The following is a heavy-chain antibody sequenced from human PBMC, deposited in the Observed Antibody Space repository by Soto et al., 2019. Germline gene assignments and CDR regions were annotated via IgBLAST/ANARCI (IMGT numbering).Heavy chain of an antibody. CDR3: ARDRDYGDYDS. CDR2: ISNTGNA. CDR1: GGSMRSYY. J-gene: IGHJ4*02. D-gene: IGHD4-17*01. Sequence: QVQLQESGPGLVKPSETLSLTCTVSGGSMRSYYWTWIRQPPGKGLEWLGCISNTGNANYNPSLKSRVTISVDSSNNQLSLRLNSVTAADTALYDWARDRDYGDYDSWGQGPLVTVSS. V-gene: IGHV4-59*01.